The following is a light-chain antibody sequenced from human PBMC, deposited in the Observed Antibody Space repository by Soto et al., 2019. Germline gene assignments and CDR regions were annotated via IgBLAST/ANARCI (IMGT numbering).Light chain of an antibody. CDR1: QNVNTN. CDR2: GAS. J-gene: IGKJ1*01. V-gene: IGKV3-15*01. Sequence: EIVMTQSPATLSVSPGERATLSCRASQNVNTNLAWYQQRPGQVPNLLIYGASTRATAIPARFSGSGSGTAFTRTISSLQSEDFALYYCPQYNNWPPWTFGQGTKVEIK. CDR3: PQYNNWPPWT.